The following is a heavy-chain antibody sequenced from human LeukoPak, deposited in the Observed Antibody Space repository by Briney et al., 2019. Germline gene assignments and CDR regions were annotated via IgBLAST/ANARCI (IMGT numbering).Heavy chain of an antibody. Sequence: GGSLRLSCAASGFTFDDYGMNWVRQAPGKGLFWVSGISAGGGSTYYADSVKGRFTISRDSSRNTLYLQMNSLRAEDTAVYYCARDGEYSYGYGFDYWGQGTLVTVSS. CDR2: ISAGGGST. J-gene: IGHJ4*02. D-gene: IGHD5-18*01. CDR3: ARDGEYSYGYGFDY. V-gene: IGHV3-23*01. CDR1: GFTFDDYG.